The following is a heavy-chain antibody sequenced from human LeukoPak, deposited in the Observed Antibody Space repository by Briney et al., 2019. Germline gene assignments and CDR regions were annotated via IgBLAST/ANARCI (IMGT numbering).Heavy chain of an antibody. CDR3: ARDHGGSYPYYFDY. Sequence: GASVKASCTASGGTFSSYAISWVRQAPGQGLEWMGGIIPIFGTANYAQKFQGRVTIAADESTSTAYMELSSLRSEDTAVYYCARDHGGSYPYYFDYWGQGTLVTVSS. V-gene: IGHV1-69*13. J-gene: IGHJ4*02. D-gene: IGHD1-26*01. CDR1: GGTFSSYA. CDR2: IIPIFGTA.